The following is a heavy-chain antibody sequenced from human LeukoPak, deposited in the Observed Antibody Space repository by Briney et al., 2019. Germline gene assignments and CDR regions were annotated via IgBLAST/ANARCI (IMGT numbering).Heavy chain of an antibody. CDR1: GASITSYY. V-gene: IGHV4-4*09. CDR3: ARRRSGGRDFDY. D-gene: IGHD2-15*01. CDR2: IYTSGTT. Sequence: SETLSLTCPVSGASITSYYWNWIRQPPGKGLEWIGYIYTSGTTNYNPSLTSRVTISVDTSKSQFSLRLTSVTAADAAVYYCARRRSGGRDFDYWGQGTLVTVSS. J-gene: IGHJ4*02.